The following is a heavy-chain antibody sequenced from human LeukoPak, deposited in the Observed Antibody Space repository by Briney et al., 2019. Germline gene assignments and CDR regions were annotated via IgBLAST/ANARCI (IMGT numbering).Heavy chain of an antibody. Sequence: PPQTLSLTSTLSGGSPTSGGYYCSWTREHPGKGLEWIGYIYYSGSTYYNPSLKSRVTISVDTSKNQFSLKLSSVTAADTAVYYCARAPKLPMVADWGQGTLVTVSS. V-gene: IGHV4-31*03. D-gene: IGHD3-10*01. J-gene: IGHJ4*02. CDR3: ARAPKLPMVAD. CDR2: IYYSGST. CDR1: GGSPTSGGYY.